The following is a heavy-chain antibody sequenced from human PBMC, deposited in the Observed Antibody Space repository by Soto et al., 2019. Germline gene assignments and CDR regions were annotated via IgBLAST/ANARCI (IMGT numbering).Heavy chain of an antibody. CDR1: SGSISSSNW. D-gene: IGHD2-2*01. V-gene: IGHV4-4*02. J-gene: IGHJ5*02. CDR3: ARRLVVPAAMINWFDP. CDR2: IYHSGST. Sequence: QVQLQESGPGLVKPSGTLSLTCAVSSGSISSSNWWSWVRQPPGKGLEWIGEIYHSGSTNYNPSLKSRVTISVDKSKNQFSLKLSSVIAADTAVYYCARRLVVPAAMINWFDPWGQGTLVTVSS.